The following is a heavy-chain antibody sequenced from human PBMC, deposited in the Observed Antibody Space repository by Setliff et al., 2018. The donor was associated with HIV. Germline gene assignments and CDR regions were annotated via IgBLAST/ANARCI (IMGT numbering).Heavy chain of an antibody. Sequence: SETLSLTCTVSGGSISSSSYYWGWIRQPPGKGLESIGSIYYSGSTYYNPSLKSRVLISVDTSNNLFSLSLRSVTAADTAVYYCARDLSPYGSGDPYYYYGMDVWGQGTTVTVSS. V-gene: IGHV4-39*07. CDR1: GGSISSSSYY. J-gene: IGHJ6*02. CDR2: IYYSGST. CDR3: ARDLSPYGSGDPYYYYGMDV. D-gene: IGHD3-10*01.